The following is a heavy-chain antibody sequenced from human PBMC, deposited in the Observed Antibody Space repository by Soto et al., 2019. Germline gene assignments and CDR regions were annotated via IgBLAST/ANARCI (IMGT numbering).Heavy chain of an antibody. CDR3: AKEEGIAAAGLFYYYYYYMDV. J-gene: IGHJ6*03. Sequence: GGSLILSCAASGFTFSSYAMSWVRQAPGKGLEWVSAISGSGGSTYYADSVKGRFTISRDNSKNTLYLQMNSLRAEDTAVYYCAKEEGIAAAGLFYYYYYYMDVWGKGTTVTVSS. D-gene: IGHD6-13*01. V-gene: IGHV3-23*01. CDR2: ISGSGGST. CDR1: GFTFSSYA.